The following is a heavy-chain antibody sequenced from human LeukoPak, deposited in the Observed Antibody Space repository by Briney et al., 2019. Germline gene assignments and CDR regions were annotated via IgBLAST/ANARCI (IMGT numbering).Heavy chain of an antibody. CDR1: GGSISSGGYY. J-gene: IGHJ3*02. Sequence: SETLSLTCTVSGGSISSGGYYWSWIRQPPGKGLEWIGYIYHSGSTYYNPSLKSRVTISVDRSKNQFSLKLSSVTAADTAVYYCARAVGGGSFNDAFDIWGQGTMVTVSS. D-gene: IGHD1-26*01. CDR3: ARAVGGGSFNDAFDI. V-gene: IGHV4-30-2*01. CDR2: IYHSGST.